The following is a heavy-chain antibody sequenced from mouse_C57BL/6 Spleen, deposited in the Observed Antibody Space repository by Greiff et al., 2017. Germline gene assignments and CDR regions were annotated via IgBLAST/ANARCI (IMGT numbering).Heavy chain of an antibody. CDR1: GFTFRSYA. CDR3: ARAGYYGSSYGWFAY. Sequence: EVQLVEPGGGLVQPGGSLKLSCAASGFTFRSYAMSWVRQTPETRLEWVATISACGSYTYYPDNVKGRFTISIDNAENNLYMQMSHLNAEYTAMYYFARAGYYGSSYGWFAYWGQGTLVTVSA. CDR2: ISACGSYT. J-gene: IGHJ3*01. V-gene: IGHV5-4*01. D-gene: IGHD1-1*01.